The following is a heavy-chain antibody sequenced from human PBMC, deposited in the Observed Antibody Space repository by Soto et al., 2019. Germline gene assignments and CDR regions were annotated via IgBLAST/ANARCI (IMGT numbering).Heavy chain of an antibody. Sequence: PGGSLRLSCAVSGFTFSSSEMYWVRQAPGKGLEWISYIHPSGQPIFYADSVKGRFTISRDNANNSLFLQMNSLGAEDTAVYYCARRASRWGQGTMVTVSS. J-gene: IGHJ3*01. V-gene: IGHV3-48*03. CDR1: GFTFSSSE. CDR3: ARRASR. CDR2: IHPSGQPI. D-gene: IGHD1-26*01.